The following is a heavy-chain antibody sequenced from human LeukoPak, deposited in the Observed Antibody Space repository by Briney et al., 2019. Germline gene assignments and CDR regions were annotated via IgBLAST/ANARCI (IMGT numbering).Heavy chain of an antibody. CDR3: ARERIAAAPSFDY. CDR2: IYYSGST. V-gene: IGHV4-59*01. Sequence: SETLSLTCTVSGGSISSYYWSWIRQPPGKGLEWIGYIYYSGSTNYNPSLKSRVTISVDTSKNQFSLKLSSVTAADTAVYYCARERIAAAPSFDYWGQGTLVTVSS. J-gene: IGHJ4*02. CDR1: GGSISSYY. D-gene: IGHD6-13*01.